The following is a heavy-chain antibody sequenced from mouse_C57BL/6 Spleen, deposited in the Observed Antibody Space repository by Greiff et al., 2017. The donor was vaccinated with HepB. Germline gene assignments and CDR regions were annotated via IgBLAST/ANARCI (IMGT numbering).Heavy chain of an antibody. D-gene: IGHD2-2*01. CDR1: GYTFTDYY. Sequence: VKLMESGAELVRPGASVKLSCKASGYTFTDYYINWVKQRPGQGLEWIARIYPGSGNTYYNEKFKGKATLTAEKSSSTAYMQLSSLTSEDSAVYFCARRDKWLRKFAYWGQGTLVTVSA. CDR3: ARRDKWLRKFAY. J-gene: IGHJ3*01. V-gene: IGHV1-76*01. CDR2: IYPGSGNT.